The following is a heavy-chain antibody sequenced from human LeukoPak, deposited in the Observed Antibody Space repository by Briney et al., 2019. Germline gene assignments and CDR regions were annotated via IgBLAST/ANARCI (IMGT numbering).Heavy chain of an antibody. CDR1: GYSISSGYY. CDR3: ARDQEGYYDILTGPSR. Sequence: PSETLSLTCAVSGYSISSGYYWGWIRQPPGKGLEWIGSIYHSGSTYYNPSLKSLVTISVDTSKNQFSLKLSSVTAADTAVYYCARDQEGYYDILTGPSRWGKGTTVTVSS. CDR2: IYHSGST. J-gene: IGHJ6*04. V-gene: IGHV4-38-2*02. D-gene: IGHD3-9*01.